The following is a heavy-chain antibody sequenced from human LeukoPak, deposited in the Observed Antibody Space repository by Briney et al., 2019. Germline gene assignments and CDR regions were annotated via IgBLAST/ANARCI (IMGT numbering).Heavy chain of an antibody. V-gene: IGHV4-61*02. CDR3: ARVYYDFWSGYQNWFDP. CDR1: GVSIRSGSYY. J-gene: IGHJ5*02. Sequence: PSETLSLTCNVSGVSIRSGSYYWSWIRQPAGKGLEWIGRIYTSGTTNYNPSLKSRVTISVGTSKTQFSLKLSSVTAADTAVYYCARVYYDFWSGYQNWFDPWGQGTLVTVSS. CDR2: IYTSGTT. D-gene: IGHD3-3*01.